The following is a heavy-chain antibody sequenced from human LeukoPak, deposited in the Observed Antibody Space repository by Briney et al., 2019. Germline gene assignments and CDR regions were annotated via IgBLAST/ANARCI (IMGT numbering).Heavy chain of an antibody. Sequence: SETLSLTCTVSGGSISNYYWSWIRQPPGKGLEWIGYIYYSGSTNYNPSLKSRVTISVDTSKYQFSLKLSSVTAADTAVYYCARSDYVWGEVDYWGQGTLVTVSS. V-gene: IGHV4-59*01. D-gene: IGHD3-16*01. CDR3: ARSDYVWGEVDY. CDR2: IYYSGST. J-gene: IGHJ4*02. CDR1: GGSISNYY.